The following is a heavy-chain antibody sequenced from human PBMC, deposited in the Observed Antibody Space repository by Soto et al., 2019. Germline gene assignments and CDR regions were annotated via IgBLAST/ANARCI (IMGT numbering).Heavy chain of an antibody. CDR1: AGTFSSYA. CDR3: ASEIEPEVDYYGMDV. V-gene: IGHV1-69*12. J-gene: IGHJ6*02. Sequence: QVQLVQSGAEVKKPGSSVKVSCKASAGTFSSYAISWVRQAPRQGLEWMGGIIPIFGTANYAQNFQGRVTITADESTSTGYMELSSLRSEDTAVYYCASEIEPEVDYYGMDVWGQGTTVTVSS. CDR2: IIPIFGTA. D-gene: IGHD2-2*01.